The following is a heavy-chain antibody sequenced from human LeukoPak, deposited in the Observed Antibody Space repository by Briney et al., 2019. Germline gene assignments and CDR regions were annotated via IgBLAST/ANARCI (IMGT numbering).Heavy chain of an antibody. D-gene: IGHD3-3*01. CDR1: GGSFSGYY. V-gene: IGHV4-34*01. CDR3: ARRSGWFDP. CDR2: INHSGST. J-gene: IGHJ5*02. Sequence: SETLSLTCAVYGGSFSGYYWSWIRQPPGKGLEWIGEINHSGSTNYNPSLKSRVTISVDTSKNQFSLKLSSVTAADTAVYYCARRSGWFDPWGQGTLVTVSS.